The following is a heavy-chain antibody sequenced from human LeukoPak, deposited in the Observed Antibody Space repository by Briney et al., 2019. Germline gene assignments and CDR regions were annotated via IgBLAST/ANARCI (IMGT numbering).Heavy chain of an antibody. V-gene: IGHV4-34*01. J-gene: IGHJ5*02. Sequence: PSETLSLTSAVYGGSFSGYYWSWIRQPPGKGLEWIGEINHSGSTNYNPSLKSRVTISVDTSKNQFSLKLSSVTAADTAVYYCARLPLYYYGSGSYARWFDPWGQGTLVTVSS. CDR2: INHSGST. CDR3: ARLPLYYYGSGSYARWFDP. D-gene: IGHD3-10*01. CDR1: GGSFSGYY.